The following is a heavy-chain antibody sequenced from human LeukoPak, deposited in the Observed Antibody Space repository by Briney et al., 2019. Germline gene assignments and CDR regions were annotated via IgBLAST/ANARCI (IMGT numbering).Heavy chain of an antibody. J-gene: IGHJ6*03. CDR1: GYTFTSYG. D-gene: IGHD6-13*01. CDR2: ISAYNGNT. CDR3: ARAGYSSSWTYPYYYYYMDV. Sequence: ASVKVSCTASGYTFTSYGISWVRQAPGQGLEWMGWISAYNGNTNYAQKLQGRVTMTTDTSTSTAYMELRSLRSDDTAVYYCARAGYSSSWTYPYYYYYMDVWGKGTTVTVSS. V-gene: IGHV1-18*01.